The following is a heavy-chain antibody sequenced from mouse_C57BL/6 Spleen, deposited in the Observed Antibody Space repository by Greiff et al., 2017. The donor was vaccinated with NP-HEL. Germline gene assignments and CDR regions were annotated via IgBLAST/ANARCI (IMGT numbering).Heavy chain of an antibody. Sequence: EVQLVESGPGLVKPSQSLSLTCSVTGYSITSGYYWNWIRQFPGNKLEWMGYISYDGSNNYNPSLKNRISITRDTSKNQFFLKLNSVTTEDTATYYCARVLPTGWYFDVWGTGTTVTVSS. V-gene: IGHV3-6*01. CDR1: GYSITSGYY. CDR2: ISYDGSN. CDR3: ARVLPTGWYFDV. J-gene: IGHJ1*03. D-gene: IGHD2-10*01.